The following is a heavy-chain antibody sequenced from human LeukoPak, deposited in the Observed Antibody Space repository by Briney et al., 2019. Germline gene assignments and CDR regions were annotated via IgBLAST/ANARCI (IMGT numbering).Heavy chain of an antibody. CDR2: IYPGDSDT. CDR3: ARPGYCSSTGCYDLFFDY. J-gene: IGHJ4*02. Sequence: GESLKISCQGSGYSFTNYWIGWVRQMPGKGLEWMGIIYPGDSDTRYSPSFQGQVTISADKSISTAYLQWSSLKASDTAMYYCARPGYCSSTGCYDLFFDYWGQGTLVTVSS. CDR1: GYSFTNYW. V-gene: IGHV5-51*01. D-gene: IGHD2-2*01.